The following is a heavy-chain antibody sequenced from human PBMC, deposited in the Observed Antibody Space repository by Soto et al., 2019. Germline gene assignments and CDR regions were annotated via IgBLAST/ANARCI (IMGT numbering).Heavy chain of an antibody. CDR2: ISGSGGST. Sequence: GGSLRLSCAASGFPFSSYAMSWVRQAPGKGLEWVSAISGSGGSTYYADSVKGRFTISRDNSKNTLYLQMNSLRAEDTAVYYCAKDLRSGYGAGRYYFDHCGQGTLDTLSS. D-gene: IGHD5-12*01. V-gene: IGHV3-23*01. J-gene: IGHJ4*02. CDR3: AKDLRSGYGAGRYYFDH. CDR1: GFPFSSYA.